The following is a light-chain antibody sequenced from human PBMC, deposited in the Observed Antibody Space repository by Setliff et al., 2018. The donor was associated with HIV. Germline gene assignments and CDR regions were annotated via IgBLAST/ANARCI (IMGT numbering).Light chain of an antibody. CDR1: SSDVGGYNY. J-gene: IGLJ1*01. V-gene: IGLV2-14*03. CDR2: EVT. Sequence: SALTQPASVSGSPGQAITISCIGSSSDVGGYNYVSWNQQHPGKAPKVIIYEVTNRPSGVSNRFSGSKSGNTASLTISGLQVEDESDYYCSSYTSSSTWVFGTGTKVTVL. CDR3: SSYTSSSTWV.